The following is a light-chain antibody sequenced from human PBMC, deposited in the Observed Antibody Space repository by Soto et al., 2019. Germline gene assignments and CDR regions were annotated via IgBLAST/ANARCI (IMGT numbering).Light chain of an antibody. CDR3: SSYSTSYTWV. CDR1: SSDIGSQNF. J-gene: IGLJ3*02. V-gene: IGLV2-14*01. Sequence: QSALTQPASVSGSPGQSITISCTGTSSDIGSQNFVSWHQQRPGKAPKFIIYGVTNRPSGVSNRFSGSKSGNTAFLTISGLQADDEADYYCSSYSTSYTWVFGGGTKLTVL. CDR2: GVT.